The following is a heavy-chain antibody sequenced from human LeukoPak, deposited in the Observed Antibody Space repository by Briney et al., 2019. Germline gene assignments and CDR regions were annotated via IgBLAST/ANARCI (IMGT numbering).Heavy chain of an antibody. D-gene: IGHD6-13*01. V-gene: IGHV3-53*01. CDR2: TYSGGTT. CDR1: GFTVSSNY. CDR3: ARGPTVTAAGH. Sequence: PGGSLRLSCAASGFTVSSNYMSWVRQAPGKGLEWVSVTYSGGTTFYADSVKGRFTISRDNSKNTLYLQMNSLRAEDTAMYYCARGPTVTAAGHWGQGTLVTVSS. J-gene: IGHJ1*01.